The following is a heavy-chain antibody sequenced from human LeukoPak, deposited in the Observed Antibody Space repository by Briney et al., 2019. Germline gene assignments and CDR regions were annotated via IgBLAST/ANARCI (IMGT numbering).Heavy chain of an antibody. Sequence: SETLSLTCAVYGGSFGGYYWSWIRQPPGKGLEWIGEINHSGSTNYNPSPKSRVTISVDTSKNQFSLKLSSVTAADTAVYYCARVLRWLQPRGYYYYMDVWGKGTTVTVSS. V-gene: IGHV4-34*01. CDR3: ARVLRWLQPRGYYYYMDV. D-gene: IGHD5-24*01. CDR1: GGSFGGYY. J-gene: IGHJ6*03. CDR2: INHSGST.